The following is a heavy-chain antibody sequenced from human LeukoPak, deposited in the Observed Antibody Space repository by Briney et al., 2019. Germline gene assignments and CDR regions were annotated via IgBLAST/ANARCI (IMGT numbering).Heavy chain of an antibody. CDR2: INHDGRET. D-gene: IGHD1-1*01. J-gene: IGHJ4*02. CDR3: VRESRPGGAMGLYHNLDY. V-gene: IGHV3-7*01. CDR1: GFNFRYFW. Sequence: GGSLRLSCLGSGFNFRYFWMSWVRQAPGKGLEWVANINHDGRETYYADSVKGRFIISRDNAKDSLYLQMNNLRGDDTAIYYCVRESRPGGAMGLYHNLDYWGQGTLVAVSS.